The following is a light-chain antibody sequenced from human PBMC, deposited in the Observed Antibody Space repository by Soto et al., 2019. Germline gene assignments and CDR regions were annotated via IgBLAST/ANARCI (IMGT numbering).Light chain of an antibody. Sequence: EIVMTQSPATLSVSPGERATLFCRASQSVRSNFLAWYQQKPGQAPRLLIYSASTRATDIPARFSGSGSGTELTLTISSLQSEDFAVYYCQQYSAWPLTFGGGTKVEIK. J-gene: IGKJ4*01. V-gene: IGKV3-15*01. CDR1: QSVRSN. CDR2: SAS. CDR3: QQYSAWPLT.